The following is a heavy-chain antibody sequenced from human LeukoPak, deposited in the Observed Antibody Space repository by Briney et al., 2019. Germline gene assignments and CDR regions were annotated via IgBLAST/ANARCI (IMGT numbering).Heavy chain of an antibody. CDR1: GYTFTGYY. D-gene: IGHD2-15*01. CDR3: APPPHSGISGGSCYSGVGDCYTSDY. V-gene: IGHV1-2*02. J-gene: IGHJ4*02. Sequence: GASVKVSCKASGYTFTGYYMHWVRQAPGQGLEWMGWINPNSGGTNYAQKFQGRVTMTRDTSISTAYMELSRLRSDDTAVYYCAPPPHSGISGGSCYSGVGDCYTSDYWGQGTLVTVSS. CDR2: INPNSGGT.